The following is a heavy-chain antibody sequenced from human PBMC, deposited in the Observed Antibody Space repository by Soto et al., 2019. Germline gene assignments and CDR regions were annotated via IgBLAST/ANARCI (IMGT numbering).Heavy chain of an antibody. CDR1: GFTFSSYE. CDR2: INSGGTTI. Sequence: GGSLRLSCAASGFTFSSYEMNWVRQAPGKGLEWVSYINSGGTTIYYADSVEGRFTISRDNAKNSLSLQMNSLRAEDTAVYYCARDSYSNHYYYYGMDVWGQGTTVTVSS. J-gene: IGHJ6*02. D-gene: IGHD4-4*01. CDR3: ARDSYSNHYYYYGMDV. V-gene: IGHV3-48*03.